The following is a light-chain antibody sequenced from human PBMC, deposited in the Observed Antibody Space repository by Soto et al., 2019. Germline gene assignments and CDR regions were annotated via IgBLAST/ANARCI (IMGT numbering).Light chain of an antibody. CDR2: GAS. CDR3: QQYGSSPRYT. CDR1: QAVSSNK. Sequence: EIVLTQSPGTLSLSPGERATLSCRASQAVSSNKLAWYQHKPGQAPRLLIYGASSRATGIPDRFSGSGSRTDFTLTISRLEPEDFAVYYCQQYGSSPRYTFGQGTKLDIK. V-gene: IGKV3-20*01. J-gene: IGKJ2*01.